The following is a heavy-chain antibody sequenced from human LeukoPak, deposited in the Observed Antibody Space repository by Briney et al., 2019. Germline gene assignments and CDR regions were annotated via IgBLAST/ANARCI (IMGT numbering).Heavy chain of an antibody. Sequence: ASVKVSCKAFGYTFANYGLTWVRQAPGQGPEWMGWISAYSGNTNYAQKLQGRVTMTTDTSTSTAYMELRSLRSDDTAVYYCASGDYLWGQGTLVTVSS. CDR3: ASGDYL. CDR1: GYTFANYG. J-gene: IGHJ5*02. D-gene: IGHD3-3*01. V-gene: IGHV1-18*01. CDR2: ISAYSGNT.